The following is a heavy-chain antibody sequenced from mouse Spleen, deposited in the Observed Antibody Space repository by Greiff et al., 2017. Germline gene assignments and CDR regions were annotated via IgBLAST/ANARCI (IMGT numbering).Heavy chain of an antibody. CDR3: TRPVDYFDY. J-gene: IGHJ2*01. CDR1: GYTFTDYE. CDR2: IDPETGGT. V-gene: IGHV1-15*01. Sequence: VQLQQSGAELVRPGASVTLSCKASGYTFTDYEMHWVKQTPVHGLEWIGAIDPETGGTAYNQKFKGKAILTADKSSSTAYMELRSLTSEDSAVYYCTRPVDYFDYWGQGTTLTVSS.